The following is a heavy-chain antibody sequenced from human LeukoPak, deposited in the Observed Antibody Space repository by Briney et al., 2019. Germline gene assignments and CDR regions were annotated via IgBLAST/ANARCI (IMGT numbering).Heavy chain of an antibody. V-gene: IGHV4-39*07. D-gene: IGHD1-26*01. CDR2: IYYSGSS. Sequence: SETLSLTCTVSGGSISSSGYYWGWVRQPPGKELEWIGSIYYSGSSHYNPSLKSRVSMSRDTAKNQFSLNLSSVTAADTAVYYCARVGVTADFDYWGQGTLVIVSS. CDR3: ARVGVTADFDY. J-gene: IGHJ4*02. CDR1: GGSISSSGYY.